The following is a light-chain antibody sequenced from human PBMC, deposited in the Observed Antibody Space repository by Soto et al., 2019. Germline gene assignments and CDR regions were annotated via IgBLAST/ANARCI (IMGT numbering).Light chain of an antibody. Sequence: SALTQPASVSGSPGQSITISCTGTSSDVGGYNYVSWYQQHPGKAPKLMIYDVSNRPSGVSNRFSGSKSGNTASLTISGLQAEDEADYYCSSYTSSRTGFGGGTKLTVL. CDR2: DVS. V-gene: IGLV2-14*01. CDR1: SSDVGGYNY. J-gene: IGLJ2*01. CDR3: SSYTSSRTG.